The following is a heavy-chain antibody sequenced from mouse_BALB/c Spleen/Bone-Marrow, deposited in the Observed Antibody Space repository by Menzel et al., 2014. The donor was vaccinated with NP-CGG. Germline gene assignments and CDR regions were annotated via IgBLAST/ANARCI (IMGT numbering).Heavy chain of an antibody. J-gene: IGHJ3*01. V-gene: IGHV1S81*02. Sequence: QVQLQQSGAELVKPGASVKLSCKASGYTFXSYYMYWVKQRPGQGLEWIGEINPSNGGTNFNEKFKSKATLTVDKSSSTAYMQLSSLTSEDSAVYYCTIYYGNYFAYWGQGTLVTVSA. CDR2: INPSNGGT. CDR3: TIYYGNYFAY. CDR1: GYTFXSYY. D-gene: IGHD2-1*01.